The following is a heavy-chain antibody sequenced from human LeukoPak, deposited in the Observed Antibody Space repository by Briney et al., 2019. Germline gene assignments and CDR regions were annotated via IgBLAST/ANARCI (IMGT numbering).Heavy chain of an antibody. CDR3: ARDAYYYDSSGYYAFDY. V-gene: IGHV1-18*01. Sequence: ASVKVSCTASGYTFTSYGISWVRQAPGQGLEWMGWISAYNGNTNYAQKLQGRVTMTTDTSTSTAYMELRSLRSDDTAVYYCARDAYYYDSSGYYAFDYWGQGTLVTVSS. D-gene: IGHD3-22*01. CDR1: GYTFTSYG. J-gene: IGHJ4*02. CDR2: ISAYNGNT.